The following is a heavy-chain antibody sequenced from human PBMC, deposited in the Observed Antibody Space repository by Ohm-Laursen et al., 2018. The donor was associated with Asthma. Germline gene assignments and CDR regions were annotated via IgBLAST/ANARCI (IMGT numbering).Heavy chain of an antibody. CDR3: ARVPSYYYDSSGYPV. J-gene: IGHJ4*02. CDR1: GGTFSSYA. Sequence: SVKVSCKVSGGTFSSYAISWVRQAPGQGLEWMGGIIPIFGTANYAQKFQGRVTITADESTSTAYMELSSLRSEDTAVYYCARVPSYYYDSSGYPVWGQGTLVTVSS. CDR2: IIPIFGTA. V-gene: IGHV1-69*13. D-gene: IGHD3-22*01.